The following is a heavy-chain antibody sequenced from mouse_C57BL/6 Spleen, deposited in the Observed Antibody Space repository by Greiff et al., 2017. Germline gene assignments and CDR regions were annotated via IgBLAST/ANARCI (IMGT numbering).Heavy chain of an antibody. CDR2: INPNNGGT. D-gene: IGHD1-1*01. V-gene: IGHV1-22*01. CDR3: ARGYYCSSPFDY. J-gene: IGHJ2*01. CDR1: GYTFTDYN. Sequence: VQLKQSGPELVKPGASVKMSCKASGYTFTDYNMHWVKQSHGKSLEWIGYINPNNGGTRYNQKFKGKATLTVNKSSSTAYMELRSLTSEDSAVYYCARGYYCSSPFDYWGQGTTLTVSS.